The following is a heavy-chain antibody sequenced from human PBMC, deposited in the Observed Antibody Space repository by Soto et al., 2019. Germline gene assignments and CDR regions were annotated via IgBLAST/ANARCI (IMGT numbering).Heavy chain of an antibody. D-gene: IGHD5-12*01. V-gene: IGHV3-15*01. Sequence: EVQLVESGGGLVKPGGSLRLSCAASGFTFSNAWMSWVRQAPGKGLEWVGRIKSKTDGGTTDYAAPVKGRFTISRDDSKNTLYLQMNSLKTEDTAVYYCTTHSVDGWLRSLGHQAPDYWGQGTLVTVSS. CDR1: GFTFSNAW. J-gene: IGHJ4*02. CDR3: TTHSVDGWLRSLGHQAPDY. CDR2: IKSKTDGGTT.